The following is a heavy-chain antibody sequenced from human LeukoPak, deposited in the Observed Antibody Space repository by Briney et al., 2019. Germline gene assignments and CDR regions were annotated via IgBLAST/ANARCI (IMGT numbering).Heavy chain of an antibody. CDR1: GYTFTDYY. V-gene: IGHV1-2*02. J-gene: IGHJ4*02. Sequence: ASVKVSCKASGYTFTDYYMYWVRQATGQGLEWMGWIYPNSGDTNYAQKFQGRVTMTRDTSINTAYMELSGLRSDDTAVYYCARDGQSMMVEFYFWGQGTLVTVSS. CDR2: IYPNSGDT. CDR3: ARDGQSMMVEFYF. D-gene: IGHD2-15*01.